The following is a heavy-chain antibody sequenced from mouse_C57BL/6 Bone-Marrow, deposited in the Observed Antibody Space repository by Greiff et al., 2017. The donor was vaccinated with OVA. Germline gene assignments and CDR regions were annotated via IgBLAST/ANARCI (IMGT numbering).Heavy chain of an antibody. V-gene: IGHV1-81*01. CDR1: GYTFTSYG. CDR2: IYPRSGNT. D-gene: IGHD1-1*01. Sequence: QVQLQQSGAELARPGASVKLSCKASGYTFTSYGISWVKQRTGQGLEWIGEIYPRSGNTYYNEKFKGKATLTADKSSSTVYMELRSLTSEDSAVYFCAREGCSSFFDYWGQGTTLTVSS. J-gene: IGHJ2*01. CDR3: AREGCSSFFDY.